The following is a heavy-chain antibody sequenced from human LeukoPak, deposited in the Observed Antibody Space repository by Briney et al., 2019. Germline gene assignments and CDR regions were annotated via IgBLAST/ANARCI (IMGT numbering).Heavy chain of an antibody. J-gene: IGHJ4*02. CDR3: AKDIVVVPAAMGPYDY. CDR2: ISGSGGST. CDR1: GFTFTTNP. D-gene: IGHD2-2*01. Sequence: GGSWSSSCPASGFTFTTNPMSWVGKPPGKGREWASAISGSGGSTYYADSVKGRFTISRDNSRNTLYLQMNSLRAEDTAVYYCAKDIVVVPAAMGPYDYWGQGTLVTVSS. V-gene: IGHV3-23*01.